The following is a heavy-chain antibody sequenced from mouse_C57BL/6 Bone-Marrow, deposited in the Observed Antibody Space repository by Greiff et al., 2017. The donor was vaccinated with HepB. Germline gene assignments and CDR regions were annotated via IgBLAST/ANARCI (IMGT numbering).Heavy chain of an antibody. CDR2: IDPETGGT. V-gene: IGHV1-15*01. D-gene: IGHD2-14*01. Sequence: LVESGAELVRPGASVTLSCKASGYTFTDYDMHWVKQTPVHGLEWIGAIDPETGGTAYNQKFKGKAILTADKSSSTAYMELRSLTSEDSAVYYCTRGGVPYYYAMDFGGQGTSVTVTA. CDR1: GYTFTDYD. J-gene: IGHJ4*01. CDR3: TRGGVPYYYAMDF.